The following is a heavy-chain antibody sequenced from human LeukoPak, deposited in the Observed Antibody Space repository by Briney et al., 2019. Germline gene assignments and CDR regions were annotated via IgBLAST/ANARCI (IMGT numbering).Heavy chain of an antibody. V-gene: IGHV3-48*01. CDR2: ISISSSTI. J-gene: IGHJ4*02. D-gene: IGHD4-17*01. Sequence: GGSLRLSCAASGFTFSSYDMNWIRQAPGKGLEWVSYISISSSTIYYADSVKGRFTISRDNAKNSLYLQVNSLRAEDTAIYYCARDGFTVTIDYWGQGTLVTVSS. CDR1: GFTFSSYD. CDR3: ARDGFTVTIDY.